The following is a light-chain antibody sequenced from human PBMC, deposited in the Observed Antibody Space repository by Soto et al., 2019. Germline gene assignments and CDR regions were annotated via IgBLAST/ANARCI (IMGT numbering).Light chain of an antibody. CDR3: QQYNSWPPIT. CDR2: GAS. J-gene: IGKJ5*01. V-gene: IGKV3-15*01. CDR1: QSVSSN. Sequence: EIVLTQSPSTLSLSPGERVTLSCRASQSVSSNLAWYQQKPGQAPRLLIYGASTRATGIPARFSGSGSGTEFTLTISSLQSEDFAVYYCQQYNSWPPITFGQGTRLEIK.